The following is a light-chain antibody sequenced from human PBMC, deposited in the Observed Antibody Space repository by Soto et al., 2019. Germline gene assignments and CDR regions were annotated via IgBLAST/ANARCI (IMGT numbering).Light chain of an antibody. Sequence: EIVLTQSPGTLSLSPGERATLSCRASQSVGSYLAWYQQKPGQAPRLLIYDASSRATGIPARFSGSGSGTDFTLTISSLEPEDFAVYSCQQPSSWPRTFGQGTKVEIK. J-gene: IGKJ1*01. CDR2: DAS. CDR3: QQPSSWPRT. CDR1: QSVGSY. V-gene: IGKV3-11*01.